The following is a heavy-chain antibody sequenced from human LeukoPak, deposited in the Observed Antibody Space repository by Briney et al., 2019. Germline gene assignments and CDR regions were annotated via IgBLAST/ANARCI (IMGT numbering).Heavy chain of an antibody. Sequence: SVKVSCKASGGTSSSYAISWVRQAPGQGLEWMGRIIPIFGTANYAQKFQGRVTITTDESTSTAYMELSSLRSEDTAVYYCARGRYYDSSGYLDYWGQGTLVTVSS. CDR1: GGTSSSYA. CDR2: IIPIFGTA. J-gene: IGHJ4*02. D-gene: IGHD3-22*01. V-gene: IGHV1-69*05. CDR3: ARGRYYDSSGYLDY.